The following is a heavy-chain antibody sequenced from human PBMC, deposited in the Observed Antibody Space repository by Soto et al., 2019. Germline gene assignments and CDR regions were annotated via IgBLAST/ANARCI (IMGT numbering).Heavy chain of an antibody. J-gene: IGHJ6*02. V-gene: IGHV1-69*13. D-gene: IGHD3-22*01. Sequence: SSLKVSCKASVGSFSRYAISWVRQAPGQGIEWMGGIIPIFGTANYAQKFQGRVTITADESTSTAYMELSSLRSEDTAVYYCAKTNSSSYWVEDYYYYGMDVWGQGTTVTVSS. CDR3: AKTNSSSYWVEDYYYYGMDV. CDR1: VGSFSRYA. CDR2: IIPIFGTA.